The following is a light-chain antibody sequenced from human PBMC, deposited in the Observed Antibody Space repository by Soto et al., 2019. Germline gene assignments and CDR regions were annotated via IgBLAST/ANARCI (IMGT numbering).Light chain of an antibody. CDR2: GAS. V-gene: IGKV3D-15*01. Sequence: PGESATLSCRASQSVSSKLALYQQKPGQAPRLLIYGASTRATGIPARFSGSGSGTEFTLSISSLQSEDSAVYYCQQYNNWPPITFGQGTRLEIK. CDR3: QQYNNWPPIT. J-gene: IGKJ5*01. CDR1: QSVSSK.